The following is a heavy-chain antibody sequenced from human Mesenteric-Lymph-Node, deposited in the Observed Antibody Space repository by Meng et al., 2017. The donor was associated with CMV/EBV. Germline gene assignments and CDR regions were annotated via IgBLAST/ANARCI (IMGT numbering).Heavy chain of an antibody. J-gene: IGHJ6*02. CDR1: YTFTSYG. D-gene: IGHD3-10*01. Sequence: YTFTSYGISWVRQAPGQGLEWMGWISAYNGNTNYAQKLQGRVTMTTDTSTSTAYMELRSLRSDDTAVYYCARDFRVRGVHYYYGMDVWGQGTTVTVSS. CDR2: ISAYNGNT. V-gene: IGHV1-18*01. CDR3: ARDFRVRGVHYYYGMDV.